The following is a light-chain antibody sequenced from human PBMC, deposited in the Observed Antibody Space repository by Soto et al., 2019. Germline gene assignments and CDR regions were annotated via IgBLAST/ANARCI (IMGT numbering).Light chain of an antibody. CDR2: KAS. J-gene: IGKJ2*02. CDR3: QQYYSYSRT. CDR1: QSISSW. V-gene: IGKV1-5*03. Sequence: DIQMTQSPSTLSASVGDRVTITCRASQSISSWLAWYQQKPGKAPKLLIYKASSLQSGVPSRFSGSGSGTEVTLTISSLQPDDFATYYCQQYYSYSRTFGQGTKLEIK.